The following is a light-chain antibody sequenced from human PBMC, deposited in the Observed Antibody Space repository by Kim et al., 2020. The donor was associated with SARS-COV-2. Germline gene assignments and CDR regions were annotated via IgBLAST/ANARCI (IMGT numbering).Light chain of an antibody. J-gene: IGKJ2*01. CDR1: QNVNNNY. CDR3: QQYASAPDA. Sequence: IVLTQSPGPLSLSPGESATLSCRASQNVNNNYLAWFQRKPGQAPRLLIYGASGRAPGIPDRFSGSGFGAEFTLSISRVEPEDFAVYYCQQYASAPDAFGQGTRLEI. V-gene: IGKV3-20*01. CDR2: GAS.